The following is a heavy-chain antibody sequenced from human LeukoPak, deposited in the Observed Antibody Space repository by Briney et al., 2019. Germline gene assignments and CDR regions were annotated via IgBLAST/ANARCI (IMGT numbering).Heavy chain of an antibody. D-gene: IGHD6-19*01. J-gene: IGHJ1*01. CDR3: ARRYRQWLAEYFQQ. CDR2: INHSGSS. Sequence: SETLSLTCAVSGGTFSGYYWSWIRQPPGKGLEWTGEINHSGSSNYNTSLKSRVTISVDTSKNQFSLKLSSVTAADTAVYYCARRYRQWLAEYFQQWGQGTLVTVSS. CDR1: GGTFSGYY. V-gene: IGHV4-34*01.